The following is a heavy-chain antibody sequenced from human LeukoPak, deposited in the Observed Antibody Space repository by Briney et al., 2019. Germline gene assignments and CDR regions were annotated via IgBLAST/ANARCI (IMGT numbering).Heavy chain of an antibody. V-gene: IGHV1-18*01. D-gene: IGHD6-19*01. CDR3: ARDLTSNVAVTEYHYYAMDV. CDR1: DFSFTSYG. Sequence: GASVKVSCKASDFSFTSYGRSWVRQAPGQGLEWMGWISAYNGSTKYAQKLQGRVTMTTDTSTGTAYMELRSLRPDDTAVYYCARDLTSNVAVTEYHYYAMDVWGQGTTVTVSS. CDR2: ISAYNGST. J-gene: IGHJ6*02.